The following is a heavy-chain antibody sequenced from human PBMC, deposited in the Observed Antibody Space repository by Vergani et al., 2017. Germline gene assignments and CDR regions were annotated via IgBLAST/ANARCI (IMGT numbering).Heavy chain of an antibody. CDR1: EFTFSNYA. D-gene: IGHD1-26*01. Sequence: EVQLLESGGGLVQPGGSLRHTCAASEFTFSNYAMNWVRQAPGKGLEWVSGISGRGGRAKYADSVKGRFTVSRDNSKKTLYLQLNRVRAEDTAVYYCARDVLPWDGHYFEYWGQGTLVTVSS. J-gene: IGHJ4*02. V-gene: IGHV3-23*01. CDR3: ARDVLPWDGHYFEY. CDR2: ISGRGGRA.